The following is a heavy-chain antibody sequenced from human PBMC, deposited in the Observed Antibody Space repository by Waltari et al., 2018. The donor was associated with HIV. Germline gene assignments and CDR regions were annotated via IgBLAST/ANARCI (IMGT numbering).Heavy chain of an antibody. CDR1: GFTFSSSA. CDR2: IAVGSGNT. J-gene: IGHJ3*02. CDR3: AAQYYIRSGSYYHAFDM. D-gene: IGHD3-10*01. Sequence: QMQLVQSGPEVKKPGTSVKVSCQASGFTFSSSAVQWVRQDRGQGLEWIGWIAVGSGNTNYAQKFQERVTITRDMSTSTAYMELSSLRSEDTAVYYCAAQYYIRSGSYYHAFDMWGQGTMVTVSS. V-gene: IGHV1-58*01.